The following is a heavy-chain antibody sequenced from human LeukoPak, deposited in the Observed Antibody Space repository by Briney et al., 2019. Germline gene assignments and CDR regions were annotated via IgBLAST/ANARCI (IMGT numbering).Heavy chain of an antibody. D-gene: IGHD1-26*01. J-gene: IGHJ4*02. CDR1: GGSFSGYY. Sequence: SETLSLTCAVYGGSFSGYYWSWIRQPPGKELEWIGEINHSGSTNYNPSLKSRVTISVDTSKNQFSLKLSSVTAADTAVYYCARRRVGATRYFDYWGPGTLVTVSS. V-gene: IGHV4-34*01. CDR2: INHSGST. CDR3: ARRRVGATRYFDY.